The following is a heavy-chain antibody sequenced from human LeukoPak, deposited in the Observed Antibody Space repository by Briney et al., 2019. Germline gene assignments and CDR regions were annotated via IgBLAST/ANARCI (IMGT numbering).Heavy chain of an antibody. V-gene: IGHV4-39*02. CDR2: IYNSGST. Sequence: SETLSLTCTVSGGSISNTYYYWGWIRQPPGKGLEWIGSIYNSGSTHYNPSLKSRVTISVDTSKNQFSLKLSSVTAADTAVYYCSREVVPDVIDAFYILGQGTMVTVSS. J-gene: IGHJ3*02. CDR3: SREVVPDVIDAFYI. CDR1: GGSISNTYYY. D-gene: IGHD2-2*01.